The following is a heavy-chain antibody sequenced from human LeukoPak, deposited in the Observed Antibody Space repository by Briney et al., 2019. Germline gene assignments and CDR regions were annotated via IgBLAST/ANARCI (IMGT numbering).Heavy chain of an antibody. J-gene: IGHJ4*02. V-gene: IGHV3-11*01. Sequence: GGSLRLSCAASGFTFSDYYMSWIRQAPGKGLEWVSYISSSGSTIYYADSVKGRFTISRDNAKNSLYLQMNSLRAEDTAVYYCAREVPDSSSYYFDYWGQGTLVTVSS. CDR1: GFTFSDYY. CDR2: ISSSGSTI. D-gene: IGHD6-6*01. CDR3: AREVPDSSSYYFDY.